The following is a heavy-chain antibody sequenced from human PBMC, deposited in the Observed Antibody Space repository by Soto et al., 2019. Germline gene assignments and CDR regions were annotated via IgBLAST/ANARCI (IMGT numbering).Heavy chain of an antibody. V-gene: IGHV3-23*01. J-gene: IGHJ3*01. CDR1: GFSFSTNA. Sequence: EVQLLESGGGVVQPGGSQRLSCAASGFSFSTNAMSWVRQAPGKGLEWVSGISASGGNTYYADSVKGRFTISRDNSKNTLYLQMNSLRAGDTAVYYCAKDFYSTSYSTSSFSAFDFWGQGTVVTVSS. D-gene: IGHD6-6*01. CDR3: AKDFYSTSYSTSSFSAFDF. CDR2: ISASGGNT.